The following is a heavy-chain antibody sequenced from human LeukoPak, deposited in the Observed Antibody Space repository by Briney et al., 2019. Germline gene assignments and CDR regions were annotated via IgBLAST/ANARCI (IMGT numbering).Heavy chain of an antibody. CDR1: GFTFSSYS. Sequence: GGSLRLSCAASGFTFSSYSMNWVRQAPGKGLEWVSSISSSSSYIYYADSVKGRFTISRDNAKNSLYLQMNSLRAEDTAVYYCASSYSSSRDFDYWGQGTLVTVSS. CDR3: ASSYSSSRDFDY. J-gene: IGHJ4*02. D-gene: IGHD6-13*01. V-gene: IGHV3-21*01. CDR2: ISSSSSYI.